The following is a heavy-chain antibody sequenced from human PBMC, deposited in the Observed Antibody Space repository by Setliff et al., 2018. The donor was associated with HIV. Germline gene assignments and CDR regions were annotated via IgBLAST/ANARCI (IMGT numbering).Heavy chain of an antibody. J-gene: IGHJ3*02. CDR2: IYPGDSDT. Sequence: GESLKISCKGSGYSFTSYWIGWVRQMPGKGLEWMGIIYPGDSDTRYSPSFQGQVTISADKSISTAYLQWSSLKASDTAVYYCTRDQPRYYNFWSGPDAFDIWGQGTMVTVSS. CDR3: TRDQPRYYNFWSGPDAFDI. V-gene: IGHV5-51*01. CDR1: GYSFTSYW. D-gene: IGHD3-3*01.